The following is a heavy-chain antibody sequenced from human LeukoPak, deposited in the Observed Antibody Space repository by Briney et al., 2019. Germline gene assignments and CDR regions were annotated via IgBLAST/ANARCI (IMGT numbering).Heavy chain of an antibody. V-gene: IGHV4-59*01. CDR3: ARCPKGVYYYYMDV. Sequence: PSETLSLTCTVSGDSINNYYWSWIRQPPGKGLEWIGYTSCSGVTDYSPSLKSRVTISVDRSKSQFSLTLASVTAADTAVYYCARCPKGVYYYYMDVWGNGTTVTVSS. CDR2: TSCSGVT. CDR1: GDSINNYY. J-gene: IGHJ6*03.